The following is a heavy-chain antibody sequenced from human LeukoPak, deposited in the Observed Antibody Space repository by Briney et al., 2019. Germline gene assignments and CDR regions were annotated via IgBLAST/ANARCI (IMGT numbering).Heavy chain of an antibody. CDR2: IYTSGST. V-gene: IGHV4-4*07. D-gene: IGHD1-7*01. CDR3: ARDSSDWNYGRFDP. J-gene: IGHJ5*02. CDR1: GGSISSYY. Sequence: SETLSLTCTVSGGSISSYYWSWIRQPAGKGLEWIGRIYTSGSTNYNPSLKSRVTMSVDTSKNQFSLKLSSVTAADTAVYYCARDSSDWNYGRFDPWGQGTLVTVSS.